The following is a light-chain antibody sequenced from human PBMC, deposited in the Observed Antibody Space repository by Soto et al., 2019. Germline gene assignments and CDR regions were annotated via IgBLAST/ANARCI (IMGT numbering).Light chain of an antibody. Sequence: DIQMTQSPSSVSPSXGDGVTIPXXASQALSNYLAWYQQKPGKAPDLLIYSASTLQSGVPSRFSGSGSETEFSLTIRALQPEDFATYYCQQLSRYPLTFGGGTKVDIK. CDR2: SAS. V-gene: IGKV1-9*01. CDR1: QALSNY. J-gene: IGKJ4*01. CDR3: QQLSRYPLT.